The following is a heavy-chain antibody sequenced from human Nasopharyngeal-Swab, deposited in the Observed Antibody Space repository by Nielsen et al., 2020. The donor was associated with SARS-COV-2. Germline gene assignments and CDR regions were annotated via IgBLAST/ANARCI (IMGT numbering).Heavy chain of an antibody. V-gene: IGHV3-74*01. CDR2: INSDGSST. CDR1: GFTFSSYW. J-gene: IGHJ6*03. CDR3: ARVAAAGTLYYYYYMDV. D-gene: IGHD6-13*01. Sequence: GESLKIYCAASGFTFSSYWMHWVRQTQGKGLVWVSRINSDGSSTSHADSVNGRFTISRDNAKNTLYLQMNSLIAEDTAVYYCARVAAAGTLYYYYYMDVWGKGTTVTVSS.